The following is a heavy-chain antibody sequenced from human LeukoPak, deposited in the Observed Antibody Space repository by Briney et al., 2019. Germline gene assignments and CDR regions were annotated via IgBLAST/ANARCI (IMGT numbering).Heavy chain of an antibody. Sequence: SETLSLTCTVSGGSISSSYWSWIRQPPGKGLEWIGYIYYSGTTNYNPSLKSRVTISVDTSKSQFSLKLSSVTAADTAVYYCARGPTSIDNWGQGTLVTVSS. V-gene: IGHV4-59*01. D-gene: IGHD2/OR15-2a*01. CDR1: GGSISSSY. CDR2: IYYSGTT. CDR3: ARGPTSIDN. J-gene: IGHJ4*02.